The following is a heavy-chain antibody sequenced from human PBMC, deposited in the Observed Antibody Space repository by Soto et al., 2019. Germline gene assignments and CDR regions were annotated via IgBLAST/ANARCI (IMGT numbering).Heavy chain of an antibody. J-gene: IGHJ6*02. Sequence: GESLKISCKGSGYSFTSYWVAWVRQMPGKGLEWMGIIYPGDSDTRYSPSFQGQVTLSADKSISTAYLQWSSLKASDTGMYYCARGDYDILTGYYKSYYVIDVCAQGTSVTVSS. CDR3: ARGDYDILTGYYKSYYVIDV. V-gene: IGHV5-51*01. D-gene: IGHD3-9*01. CDR1: GYSFTSYW. CDR2: IYPGDSDT.